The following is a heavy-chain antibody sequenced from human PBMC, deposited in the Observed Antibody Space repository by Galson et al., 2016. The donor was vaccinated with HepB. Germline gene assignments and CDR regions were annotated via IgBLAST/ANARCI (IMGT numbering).Heavy chain of an antibody. CDR3: AKDREQLLLLKHYYYGMDV. Sequence: SLRLSCAASGFTLSSYGMHWVRQAPGKGLEWVALISFDGSHKYYADSVKGRFTISRDNPKNTLCLKMNSLRAEDTAVYYCAKDREQLLLLKHYYYGMDVWGHGTTVTVSS. D-gene: IGHD6-13*01. CDR1: GFTLSSYG. J-gene: IGHJ6*02. V-gene: IGHV3-30*18. CDR2: ISFDGSHK.